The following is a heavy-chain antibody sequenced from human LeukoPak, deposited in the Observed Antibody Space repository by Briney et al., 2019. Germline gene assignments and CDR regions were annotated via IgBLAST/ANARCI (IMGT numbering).Heavy chain of an antibody. V-gene: IGHV3-15*01. J-gene: IGHJ4*02. CDR1: GFTFIKGW. Sequence: GGSLRLSCTASGFTFIKGWMSWVRQAPGKGLEWVGRVKSKSDGGTIDYGAPVKGRFTISRDDSKNMLYLQMNSLQTEDTAVYYCTADRGIAVRPLFDYWGQGTLVTVSS. D-gene: IGHD6-19*01. CDR3: TADRGIAVRPLFDY. CDR2: VKSKSDGGTI.